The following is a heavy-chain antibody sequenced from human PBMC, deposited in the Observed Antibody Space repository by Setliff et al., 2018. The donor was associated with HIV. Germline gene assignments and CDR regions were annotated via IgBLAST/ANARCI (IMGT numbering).Heavy chain of an antibody. CDR2: VYHTGTT. D-gene: IGHD3-3*01. Sequence: SETLSLTCTVSGGSISSTSYYWGWIRQPPGRGLEWIGTVYHTGTTYYNSSLKSRVTISMDTSRNQFSLRLKSVTAADTAVYYCARTRTYYDFWSGYYLGNYYFDYWGQGTLVTVSS. CDR1: GGSISSTSYY. V-gene: IGHV4-39*07. CDR3: ARTRTYYDFWSGYYLGNYYFDY. J-gene: IGHJ4*02.